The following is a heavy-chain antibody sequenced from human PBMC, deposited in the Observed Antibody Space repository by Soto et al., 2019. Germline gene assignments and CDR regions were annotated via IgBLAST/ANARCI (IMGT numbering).Heavy chain of an antibody. Sequence: QLQLQESGPGLVKPSETLSLTCTVSGGSISSSSYYWGWIRQPPGKGLEWIGSIGYSGSTYYNPSLKSRVTISVDTSKSQFSLKLSSVTAADTAVYYCARQPTYYYMDVWGKGTTVTVSS. CDR2: IGYSGST. J-gene: IGHJ6*03. V-gene: IGHV4-39*01. CDR1: GGSISSSSYY. CDR3: ARQPTYYYMDV.